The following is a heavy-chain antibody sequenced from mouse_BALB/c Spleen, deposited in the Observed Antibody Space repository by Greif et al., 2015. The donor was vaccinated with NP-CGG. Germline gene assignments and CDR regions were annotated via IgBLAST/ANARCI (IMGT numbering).Heavy chain of an antibody. V-gene: IGHV5-6-5*01. CDR2: ISSGGST. CDR1: GFTFSSYA. J-gene: IGHJ2*01. CDR3: AIEDYYGSRGVFDY. Sequence: VQLKQSGGGLVKPGGSLKLSCAASGFTFSSYAMSWVRQTPEKRLEWVASISSGGSTYYPDSVKGRFTISRDNARNILYLQMSSLRSEDTAMYYCAIEDYYGSRGVFDYWGQGTTLAVSS. D-gene: IGHD1-1*01.